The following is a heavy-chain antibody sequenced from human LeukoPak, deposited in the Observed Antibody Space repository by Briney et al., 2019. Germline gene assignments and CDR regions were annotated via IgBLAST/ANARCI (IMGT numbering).Heavy chain of an antibody. J-gene: IGHJ4*02. CDR1: GGSISSGDYY. CDR3: ASSGSSLWPYFDY. CDR2: IYYSGST. V-gene: IGHV4-30-4*02. D-gene: IGHD1-26*01. Sequence: PSETLSLTCTVSGGSISSGDYYWSWIRQPPGKGLEWIGYIYYSGSTYYNPSHKSRVTISVDTSKNQFSLKLSSVTAADTAVYYCASSGSSLWPYFDYWGQGTLVTVSS.